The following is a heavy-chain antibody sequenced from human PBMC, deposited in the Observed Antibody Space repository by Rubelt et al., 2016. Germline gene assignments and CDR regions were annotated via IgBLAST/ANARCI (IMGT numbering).Heavy chain of an antibody. CDR3: ARQGEDIEDY. J-gene: IGHJ4*02. CDR1: GYTFTGYY. D-gene: IGHD2-15*01. Sequence: QVQLVQSGAEVKKPGASVKVSCKASGYTFTGYYMHWVRQAPGQGLEWMGWINPNSGGANYAKKLQGRVTMTTDTSTSTAYMELRSLRSDDTAVYYRARQGEDIEDYWGQGTLVTVSS. V-gene: IGHV1-2*02. CDR2: INPNSGGA.